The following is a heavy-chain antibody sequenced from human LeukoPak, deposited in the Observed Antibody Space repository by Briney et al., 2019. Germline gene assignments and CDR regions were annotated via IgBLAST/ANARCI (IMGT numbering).Heavy chain of an antibody. J-gene: IGHJ6*02. CDR1: GFTFTSSA. Sequence: GASVKVSCKASGFTFTSSAMQWVRQARGQRLEWIGWIVVGSGNTNYAQKFQERVTITRDMSTSTAYMELSSLRSEDTAVYYCAADTGFSGSYAYYYYYYGMDVWGQGTTVTVSS. CDR2: IVVGSGNT. CDR3: AADTGFSGSYAYYYYYYGMDV. D-gene: IGHD1-26*01. V-gene: IGHV1-58*02.